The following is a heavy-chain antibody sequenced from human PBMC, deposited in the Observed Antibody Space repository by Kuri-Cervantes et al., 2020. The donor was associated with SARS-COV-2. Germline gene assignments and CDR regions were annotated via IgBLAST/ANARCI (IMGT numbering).Heavy chain of an antibody. V-gene: IGHV1-8*03. D-gene: IGHD2-2*01. CDR3: ARVGSERYCSSTSCSLNYYFDY. CDR2: MNPNSGNT. CDR1: GYTFTSYD. J-gene: IGHJ4*02. Sequence: ASVKVSCKASGYTFTSYDINWVRQATGQGLEWMGWMNPNSGNTGYAQKFQGRVTITRNTSISTAYMELSSLRSEDTAVYYCARVGSERYCSSTSCSLNYYFDYWGQGTLVTVSS.